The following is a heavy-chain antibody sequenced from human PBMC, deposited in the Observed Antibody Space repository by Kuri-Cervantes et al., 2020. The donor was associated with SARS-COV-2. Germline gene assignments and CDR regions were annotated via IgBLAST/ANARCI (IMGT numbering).Heavy chain of an antibody. V-gene: IGHV3-33*06. D-gene: IGHD1-1*01. CDR2: IWYDGRNK. Sequence: GESLKISCAASGFTYNNYGRHWVRQAPGKGLEWVAVIWYDGRNKYYADSVKGRFTISRDNSKNTLYLQMNSLRVEDTAVYYCAKVRAPGDQLILSSPLDYWGQGTLVTVSS. J-gene: IGHJ4*02. CDR1: GFTYNNYG. CDR3: AKVRAPGDQLILSSPLDY.